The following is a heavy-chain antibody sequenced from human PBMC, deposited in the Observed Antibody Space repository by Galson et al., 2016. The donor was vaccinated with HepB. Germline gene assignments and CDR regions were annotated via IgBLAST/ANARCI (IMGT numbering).Heavy chain of an antibody. D-gene: IGHD3-16*02. CDR2: INSDGRTT. J-gene: IGHJ4*02. V-gene: IGHV3-74*01. CDR1: GFSFSTYW. Sequence: SLRLSCAASGFSFSTYWMHWVRQAPGKGPVWVSRINSDGRTTDYADSVKGRFTISRDNAKNTLFLHMNSLRAEDTAVYYCVRDRSYHDTSDFWGQGTLVTVSS. CDR3: VRDRSYHDTSDF.